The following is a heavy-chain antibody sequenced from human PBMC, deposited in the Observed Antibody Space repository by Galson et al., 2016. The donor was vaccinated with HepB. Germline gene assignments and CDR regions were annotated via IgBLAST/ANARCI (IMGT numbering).Heavy chain of an antibody. CDR3: VSSFRVRSGYVWEFNI. CDR1: GFTFSEHY. D-gene: IGHD3-3*01. J-gene: IGHJ3*02. V-gene: IGHV3-72*01. CDR2: ARNKPKSYST. Sequence: SLRLSCAASGFTFSEHYMEWVHQAAGKGLEWVGRARNKPKSYSTAYAASVKGRFTISRDDSKNSLYLQMSSLKTEDTAVYYCVSSFRVRSGYVWEFNIWGHGTMVTVSS.